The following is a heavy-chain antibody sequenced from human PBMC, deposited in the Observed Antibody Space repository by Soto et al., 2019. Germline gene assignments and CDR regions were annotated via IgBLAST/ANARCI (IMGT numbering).Heavy chain of an antibody. CDR2: ISGGGGGT. D-gene: IGHD1-1*01. V-gene: IGHV3-23*01. J-gene: IGHJ6*01. CDR3: AKASAGNNRANYAMDV. Sequence: VGSLRLSCPASGFTFNTYTMTWVRQAPGQGLEWVSAISGGGGGTYYADSVKGLFTISRDNSKNTLFLQMNSLRVEDTAVYYCAKASAGNNRANYAMDVWGQGTTGTASS. CDR1: GFTFNTYT.